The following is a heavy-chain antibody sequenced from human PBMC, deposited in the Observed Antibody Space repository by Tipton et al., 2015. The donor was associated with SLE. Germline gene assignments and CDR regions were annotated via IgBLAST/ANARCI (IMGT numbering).Heavy chain of an antibody. CDR2: ISYDGSNK. V-gene: IGHV3-30*04. D-gene: IGHD3-3*01. CDR1: GFTFSSYA. CDR3: ARHYPSGDFWDYYGLDV. Sequence: SLRLSCAASGFTFSSYAMHWVRQAPGKGLEWVAVISYDGSNKYYADSVKGRFTISRDNSKNTLYLQMNSLRAEDTALYYCARHYPSGDFWDYYGLDVWGQGTTVTVSS. J-gene: IGHJ6*02.